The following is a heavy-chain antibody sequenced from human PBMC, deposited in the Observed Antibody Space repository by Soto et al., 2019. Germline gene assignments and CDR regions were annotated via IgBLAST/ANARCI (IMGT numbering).Heavy chain of an antibody. J-gene: IGHJ4*02. CDR2: IKSKTEGGTT. Sequence: EVRLVESGGGLVKPGGSLRLSCAASGFTFSNAWMTWVRQAPGKGLEWVGRIKSKTEGGTTDYAAPVKCRFTIARDDSGNTLYLQMTSLKPEATAGYYWTSEVVRWFPDLDYWGPGTLLTVSS. CDR3: TSEVVRWFPDLDY. D-gene: IGHD2-15*01. V-gene: IGHV3-15*01. CDR1: GFTFSNAW.